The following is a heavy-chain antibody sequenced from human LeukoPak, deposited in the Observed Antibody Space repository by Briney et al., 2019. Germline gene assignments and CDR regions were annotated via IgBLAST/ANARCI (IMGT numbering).Heavy chain of an antibody. CDR1: GFTFSSYW. D-gene: IGHD4-23*01. V-gene: IGHV3-74*01. CDR2: INSDGSST. J-gene: IGHJ4*02. Sequence: PGGSLRLSCAASGFTFSSYWMHWVRQAPGKGLVWVSRINSDGSSTRYADSVKGRFTISRDNAKNTLYLQMNSLRAEDTAVYYCARGGGATDESFDYWGQGTLVTVSS. CDR3: ARGGGATDESFDY.